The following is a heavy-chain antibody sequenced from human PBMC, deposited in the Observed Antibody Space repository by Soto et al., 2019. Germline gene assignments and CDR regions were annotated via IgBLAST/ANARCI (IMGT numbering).Heavy chain of an antibody. V-gene: IGHV4-31*03. D-gene: IGHD3-9*01. J-gene: IGHJ4*02. CDR2: IYYSGST. CDR3: ARGYYDILTGSDYFDY. Sequence: PSETLSLTCTVSGGSISSGGYYWSWIRQHPGKGLEWIGYIYYSGSTYYNPSLKSRVTISVDTSKNQFSPKLSSVTAADTAVYYCARGYYDILTGSDYFDYWGQGTLVTVSS. CDR1: GGSISSGGYY.